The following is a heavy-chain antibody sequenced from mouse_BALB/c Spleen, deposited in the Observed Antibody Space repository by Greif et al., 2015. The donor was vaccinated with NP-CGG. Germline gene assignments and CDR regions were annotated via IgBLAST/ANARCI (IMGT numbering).Heavy chain of an antibody. CDR1: GYTFTSYY. CDR3: TRNDYDGAWFAY. D-gene: IGHD2-4*01. CDR2: INPSNGGT. V-gene: IGHV1S81*02. Sequence: VHLVESGAELVKPGASVKLSCKASGYTFTSYYMYWVKQRPGQGLEWIGEINPSNGGTNFNEKFKSKATLTVDKSSSTAYMQLSSLTSEDSAVYYCTRNDYDGAWFAYWGQGTLVTVSA. J-gene: IGHJ3*01.